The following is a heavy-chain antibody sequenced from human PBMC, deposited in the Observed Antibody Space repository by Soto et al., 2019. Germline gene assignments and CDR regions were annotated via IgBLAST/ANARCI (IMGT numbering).Heavy chain of an antibody. CDR3: VRRHVSATGIDWFDP. Sequence: ASVKVSCKASGYTFTSYGIHWVRQAPGQRLEWMGWINAANRDTKYSPKFQCRVTITRDTSASTAYMELSSLRSEDTAVYYCVRRHVSATGIDWFDPWGQGTLVTVSS. J-gene: IGHJ5*02. CDR2: INAANRDT. D-gene: IGHD6-13*01. CDR1: GYTFTSYG. V-gene: IGHV1-3*01.